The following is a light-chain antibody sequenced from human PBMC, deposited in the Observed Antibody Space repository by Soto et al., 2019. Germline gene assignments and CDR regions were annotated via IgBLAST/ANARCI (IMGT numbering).Light chain of an antibody. V-gene: IGKV3-20*01. CDR1: QSFTSRS. CDR3: QQYDSSPRT. J-gene: IGKJ1*01. CDR2: GTS. Sequence: EIVLTQSPGTLSLSPGERATLSCRASQSFTSRSLAWYQQKPGLAPRLLISGTSNRAAGIPARFSGSGSGTDFTLTISRLEPEDFAVYYCQQYDSSPRTFGQGTKVEIK.